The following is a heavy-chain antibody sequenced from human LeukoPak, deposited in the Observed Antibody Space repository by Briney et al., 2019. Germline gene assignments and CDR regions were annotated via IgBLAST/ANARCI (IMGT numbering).Heavy chain of an antibody. V-gene: IGHV3-48*03. D-gene: IGHD2-21*01. Sequence: GGSLRLSCAASGFIFSSYEMNWVRQAPGKGLEWVSYISSSGSPIYYADSVKGRFTISRDNAKNSLYLQMNSLRVEDTAVYYCARDLGDEFDYWGQGTLVTVSS. CDR2: ISSSGSPI. CDR1: GFIFSSYE. CDR3: ARDLGDEFDY. J-gene: IGHJ4*02.